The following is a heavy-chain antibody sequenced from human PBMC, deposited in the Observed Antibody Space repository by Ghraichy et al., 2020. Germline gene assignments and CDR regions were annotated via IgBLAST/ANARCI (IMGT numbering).Heavy chain of an antibody. D-gene: IGHD3-9*01. Sequence: SETLSLTCAVYGGSFSGYYWSWIRQPPGKGLEWIGEINHSGSTNYNPSLKSRVTISVDTSKNQFSLKLSSVTAADTAVYYCARGHYDILTGYSHWGQGTLVTVSS. J-gene: IGHJ4*02. CDR2: INHSGST. V-gene: IGHV4-34*01. CDR1: GGSFSGYY. CDR3: ARGHYDILTGYSH.